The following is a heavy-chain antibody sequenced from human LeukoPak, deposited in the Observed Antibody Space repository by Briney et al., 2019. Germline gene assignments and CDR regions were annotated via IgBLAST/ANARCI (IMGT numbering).Heavy chain of an antibody. CDR2: ISGSGGST. CDR3: AKGDTTWELPHDY. CDR1: GFTFSSYA. D-gene: IGHD1-26*01. Sequence: GGSLRLSCAASGFTFSSYAMNWVRQARGEGLEWVSAISGSGGSTYYADSVKGRFTISRDNSKNTLYPQMNSLRAEDTAVYYCAKGDTTWELPHDYWGQGTLVTVSS. J-gene: IGHJ4*02. V-gene: IGHV3-23*01.